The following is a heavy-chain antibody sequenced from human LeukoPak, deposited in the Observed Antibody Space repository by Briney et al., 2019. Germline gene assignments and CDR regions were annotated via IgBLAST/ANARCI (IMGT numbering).Heavy chain of an antibody. CDR1: GYTFTGYY. D-gene: IGHD3-10*01. Sequence: GASVKVSCKASGYTFTGYYMHWVRQAPGQGLEWMGWINPNSGGTNYAQKFQGRVTMTRDTSISTAYMELSRLRSDDTAVYYCAREYYYGSGSYSVFDYWGQGTLVTVSS. CDR2: INPNSGGT. CDR3: AREYYYGSGSYSVFDY. V-gene: IGHV1-2*02. J-gene: IGHJ4*02.